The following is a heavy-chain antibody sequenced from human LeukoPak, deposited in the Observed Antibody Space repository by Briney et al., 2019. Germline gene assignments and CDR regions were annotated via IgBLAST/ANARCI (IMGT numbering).Heavy chain of an antibody. CDR3: ARGCSGGSCYSGSFDY. V-gene: IGHV4-61*02. CDR1: GDSISSGDYY. J-gene: IGHJ4*02. D-gene: IGHD2-15*01. CDR2: ISSSGST. Sequence: PSQTLSLTCTVSGDSISSGDYYWSWIRQPAGKGLEWIGRISSSGSTNYNPSLKSRVTISVDTSKNQFSLKLSSVTAADTAVYYCARGCSGGSCYSGSFDYWGQGTLVTVSS.